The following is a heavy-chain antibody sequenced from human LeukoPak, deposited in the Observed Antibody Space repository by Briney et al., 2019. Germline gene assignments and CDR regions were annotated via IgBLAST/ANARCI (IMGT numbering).Heavy chain of an antibody. D-gene: IGHD3-16*01. CDR3: TTVFGGD. J-gene: IGHJ4*02. Sequence: PGGSLRLSCAASGFTFSGAWLSWVRQAPGKGLEWVGRVKSKADGETTDYTAPVEGRFTISRDDSSSTVYLQMNNLKTEDTGLYYCTTVFGGDWGQGTLVTVSS. V-gene: IGHV3-15*01. CDR1: GFTFSGAW. CDR2: VKSKADGETT.